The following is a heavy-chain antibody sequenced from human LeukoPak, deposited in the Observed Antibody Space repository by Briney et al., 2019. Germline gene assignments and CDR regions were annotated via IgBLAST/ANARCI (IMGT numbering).Heavy chain of an antibody. CDR2: ISAYNGNT. CDR3: ARGCSGGSCYYKPIDY. Sequence: ASVKVSCKASGYTFTNYAVNWVRQAPGQGLEWMGWISAYNGNTNYAQKLQGRVTMTTDTSTSTAYMELRSLRSDDTAVYYCARGCSGGSCYYKPIDYWGQGTLVTVSS. V-gene: IGHV1-18*01. D-gene: IGHD2-15*01. CDR1: GYTFTNYA. J-gene: IGHJ4*02.